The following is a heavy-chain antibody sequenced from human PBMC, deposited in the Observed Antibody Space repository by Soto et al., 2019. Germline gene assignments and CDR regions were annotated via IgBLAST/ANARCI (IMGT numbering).Heavy chain of an antibody. J-gene: IGHJ4*02. D-gene: IGHD5-18*01. CDR2: IKQDGSEK. Sequence: GGSLRLSCAASGFTFSSYWMSWVRQAPGKGLEWVANIKQDGSEKYYVDSVKGRFTISRDNAKNSLYLQMNSLRAEDTAVYYCATQPGRYSYGYDYWGQGTLVTVSS. CDR1: GFTFSSYW. V-gene: IGHV3-7*01. CDR3: ATQPGRYSYGYDY.